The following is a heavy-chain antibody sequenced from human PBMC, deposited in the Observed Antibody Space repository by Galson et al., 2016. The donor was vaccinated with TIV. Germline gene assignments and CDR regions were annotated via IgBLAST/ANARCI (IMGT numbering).Heavy chain of an antibody. CDR3: ARGRGYNFASGSSYFDF. D-gene: IGHD3-10*01. J-gene: IGHJ4*02. CDR2: INPIFGTA. V-gene: IGHV1-69*06. Sequence: SVKVSCKASGGIFNNFVISWARQAPGQGLEWMGSINPIFGTANSAQKFQGRVTITADTSTSTIYMELSSLRSEDTAVYYCARGRGYNFASGSSYFDFWGQGTLVTVSS. CDR1: GGIFNNFV.